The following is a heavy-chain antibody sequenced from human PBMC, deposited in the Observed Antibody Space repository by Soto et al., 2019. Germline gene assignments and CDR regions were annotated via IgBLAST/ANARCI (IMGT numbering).Heavy chain of an antibody. CDR3: ARGRTVRNYADDSSDYFYFFDY. D-gene: IGHD3-22*01. J-gene: IGHJ4*02. Sequence: SETLSLTCTVSGDSISTFYWGWMRQSPGKELEWIGYVYYTGSTNYNPSLKSRVTISVDRSKNQFSLKLSSANAADTAVYYCARGRTVRNYADDSSDYFYFFDYWGQGTQVTVSS. V-gene: IGHV4-59*01. CDR2: VYYTGST. CDR1: GDSISTFY.